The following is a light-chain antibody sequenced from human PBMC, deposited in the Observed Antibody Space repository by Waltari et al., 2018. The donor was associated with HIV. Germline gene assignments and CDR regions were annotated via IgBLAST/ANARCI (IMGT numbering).Light chain of an antibody. CDR2: RNN. CDR3: AGWDDSLSGVV. V-gene: IGLV1-47*01. J-gene: IGLJ3*02. CDR1: SSNIGSNS. Sequence: QSELTQPPSASGTPGQRVTISCSGSSSNIGSNSVSWNQQLPGAAPKLLMYRNNQRPSGVPDRFSGSKSGTSASLAISGLRSEDEADYYCAGWDDSLSGVVFGGGTKLTVL.